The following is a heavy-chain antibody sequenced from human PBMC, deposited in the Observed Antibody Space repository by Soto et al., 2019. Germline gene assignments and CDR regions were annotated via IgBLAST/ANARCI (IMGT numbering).Heavy chain of an antibody. D-gene: IGHD6-13*01. CDR3: AKDLGIAAAGTVQYYYYGMDV. J-gene: IGHJ6*02. Sequence: PGGSLRLSCAASGFTFSSYGMHWVRQAPGKGLEWVAVISYDGSNKYYADSVKGRFTISRDNSKNTLYLQMNSLRAEDTAVYYCAKDLGIAAAGTVQYYYYGMDVWGQGTTVTAP. V-gene: IGHV3-30*18. CDR1: GFTFSSYG. CDR2: ISYDGSNK.